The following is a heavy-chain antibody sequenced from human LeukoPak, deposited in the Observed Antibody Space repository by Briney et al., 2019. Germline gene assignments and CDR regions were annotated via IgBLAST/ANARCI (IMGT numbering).Heavy chain of an antibody. V-gene: IGHV4-59*08. J-gene: IGHJ3*02. CDR2: IYYSGST. CDR1: GGSFRGFY. Sequence: SETLSLTCAVYGGSFRGFYWTWIRQPPGKGLEWIGHIYYSGSTNYNPSLKSRVTISVDTSKNQFSLKLSSVTAADTAVYYCARGYYGGNNDAFDIWGQGTMVTVSS. D-gene: IGHD4-23*01. CDR3: ARGYYGGNNDAFDI.